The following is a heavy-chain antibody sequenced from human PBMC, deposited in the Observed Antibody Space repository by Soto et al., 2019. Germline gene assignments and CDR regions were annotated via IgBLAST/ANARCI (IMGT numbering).Heavy chain of an antibody. D-gene: IGHD3-16*01. CDR3: GGGSGYYYYGMDV. Sequence: LRLSCAASGFTFSSYSMHWVRQAPGKGLEWVAVISYDGSNKYYADSVKGRFTISRDNSKNTLYLQMDSLRAEDTAVYYCGGGSGYYYYGMDVWGQGTTVTVSS. CDR1: GFTFSSYS. V-gene: IGHV3-30-3*01. J-gene: IGHJ6*02. CDR2: ISYDGSNK.